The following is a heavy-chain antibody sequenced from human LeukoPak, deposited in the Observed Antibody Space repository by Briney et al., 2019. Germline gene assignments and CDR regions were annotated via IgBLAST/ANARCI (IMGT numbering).Heavy chain of an antibody. CDR3: ARVKVRGARTYYHYYMDV. CDR1: GGSISSYY. J-gene: IGHJ6*03. D-gene: IGHD3-10*01. V-gene: IGHV4-59*01. CDR2: IYYSGST. Sequence: SETLSLTCTVSGGSISSYYWSWIRQPPGKGLEWIGYIYYSGSTNYNPSLKSRVTISVDTSKNQFSLKLSSVTAADTAVYYCARVKVRGARTYYHYYMDVWGKGTTVTVSS.